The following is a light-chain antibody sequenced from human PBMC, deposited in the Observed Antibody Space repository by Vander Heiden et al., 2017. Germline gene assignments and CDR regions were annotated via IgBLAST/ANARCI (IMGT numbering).Light chain of an antibody. CDR1: SLRSYY. CDR2: GKN. CDR3: NSRDSSGNHYV. V-gene: IGLV3-19*01. Sequence: SSELTQDPAVSVALGQTVRITCHGDSLRSYYASWYQQKPGQAPVLVIYGKNNRPSGIPDRFSGSSSGNTASLTITGAQAEEEADYYCNSRDSSGNHYVFGTGTKVTVL. J-gene: IGLJ1*01.